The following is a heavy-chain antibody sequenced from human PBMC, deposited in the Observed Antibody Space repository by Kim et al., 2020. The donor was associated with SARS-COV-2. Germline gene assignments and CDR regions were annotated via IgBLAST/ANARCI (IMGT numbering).Heavy chain of an antibody. Sequence: SETLSLTCAVYGGSFSGYYWSWIRQPPGKGLEWIGEINHSGSTNYNPSLKSRVTISVDTSKNQFSLKLSSVTAADTAVYYCARGEYVRVRGVIRPPYYYYGMDVWGQGTTVTVSS. D-gene: IGHD3-10*01. V-gene: IGHV4-34*01. CDR3: ARGEYVRVRGVIRPPYYYYGMDV. CDR2: INHSGST. CDR1: GGSFSGYY. J-gene: IGHJ6*02.